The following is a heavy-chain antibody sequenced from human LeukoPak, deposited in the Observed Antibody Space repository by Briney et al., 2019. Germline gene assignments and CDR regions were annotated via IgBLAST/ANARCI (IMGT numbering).Heavy chain of an antibody. CDR2: ISWNSGSI. V-gene: IGHV3-9*01. CDR3: AKGPYGSGSYYTS. D-gene: IGHD3-10*01. Sequence: GGSLRLSCAASGFTFDDYAMHWVRQAPGKGLEWVSGISWNSGSIGYADSVKGRFTISRDNAENSLYLQMNSLRAEDTALYYCAKGPYGSGSYYTSWGQGTLVTVSS. CDR1: GFTFDDYA. J-gene: IGHJ5*02.